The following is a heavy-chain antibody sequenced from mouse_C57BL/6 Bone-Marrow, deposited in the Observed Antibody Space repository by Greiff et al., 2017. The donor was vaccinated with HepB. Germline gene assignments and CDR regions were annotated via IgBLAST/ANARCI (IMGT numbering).Heavy chain of an antibody. J-gene: IGHJ3*01. CDR1: GYSITSGYY. CDR2: ISYDGSN. D-gene: IGHD1-2*01. CDR3: ARAYGSWFAY. Sequence: DVQLQESGPGLVKPSQSLSLTCSVTGYSITSGYYWNWIRQFPGNKLEWMGYISYDGSNNYNPSLKNRISITRDTSKNQFFLKLNSVTTEDTATYYCARAYGSWFAYWGQGTLVTVSA. V-gene: IGHV3-6*01.